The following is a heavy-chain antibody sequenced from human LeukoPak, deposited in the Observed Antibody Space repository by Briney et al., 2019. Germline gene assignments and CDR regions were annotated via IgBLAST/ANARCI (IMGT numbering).Heavy chain of an antibody. J-gene: IGHJ4*02. CDR1: GGSISSYY. Sequence: SETLSLTCTVSGGSISSYYWSWIRQPPGKGLEWIGYIYYSGSTSYNPSLKSRVTISVDTSKNQFSLKLSSVTAADTAVYYCASGVLATNFDYWGQGTLVTVSS. CDR2: IYYSGST. V-gene: IGHV4-59*01. CDR3: ASGVLATNFDY. D-gene: IGHD5-24*01.